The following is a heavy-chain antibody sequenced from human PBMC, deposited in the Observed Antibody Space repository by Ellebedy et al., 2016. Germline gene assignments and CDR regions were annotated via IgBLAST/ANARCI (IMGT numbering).Heavy chain of an antibody. J-gene: IGHJ4*02. CDR3: AKAVEMATMRGGYFDY. Sequence: GGSLRLSCAASGFTFDDYAMHWVRQAPGKGLEWVSGISWNSGSIGYADSVKGRFTISRDNAKNSLYLQMKSLRAEDTALYYCAKAVEMATMRGGYFDYWGQGTLVTVSS. V-gene: IGHV3-9*01. D-gene: IGHD5-24*01. CDR1: GFTFDDYA. CDR2: ISWNSGSI.